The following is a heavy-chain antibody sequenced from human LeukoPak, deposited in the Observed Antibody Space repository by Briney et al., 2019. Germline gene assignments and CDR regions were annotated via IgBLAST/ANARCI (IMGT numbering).Heavy chain of an antibody. D-gene: IGHD6-13*01. V-gene: IGHV4-59*01. CDR2: VYYTGST. CDR1: GGSISSYY. J-gene: IGHJ3*01. CDR3: ARISSSNWYNERGAFDV. Sequence: SETLSLTCTVSGGSISSYYWSWVRQPPGEGLEWIGFVYYTGSTNYSPSLKSRVTISVDTSKNQFSLKLRSVTAADTAVYYGARISSSNWYNERGAFDVWGQGTMVTVSS.